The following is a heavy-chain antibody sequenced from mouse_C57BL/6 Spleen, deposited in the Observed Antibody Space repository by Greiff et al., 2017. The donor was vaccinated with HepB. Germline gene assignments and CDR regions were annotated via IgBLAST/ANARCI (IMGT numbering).Heavy chain of an antibody. Sequence: VQLQQSGAELVKPGASVKMSCKASGYTFTSYWITWVKQRPGQGLEWIGDIYPGSGSTNYNEKFKSKATLTVDTSSSTAYMQLSSLTSEDSAVYYCARRGYYGSSYAMDYWGQGTSVTVSS. CDR1: GYTFTSYW. CDR2: IYPGSGST. D-gene: IGHD1-1*01. V-gene: IGHV1-55*01. J-gene: IGHJ4*01. CDR3: ARRGYYGSSYAMDY.